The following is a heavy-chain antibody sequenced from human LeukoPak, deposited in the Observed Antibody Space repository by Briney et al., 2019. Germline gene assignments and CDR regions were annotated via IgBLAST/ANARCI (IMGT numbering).Heavy chain of an antibody. CDR1: GGSFTIYY. V-gene: IGHV4-4*07. J-gene: IGHJ4*02. CDR3: ASTSSDPGATPGDY. D-gene: IGHD1-26*01. Sequence: SETLSLTCTVSGGSFTIYYWSWIRQPAGKGLEWIGRIYTSGSTNYNPSLKSRVTISVDTSKNQFSLKLSSVTAADTAVYYCASTSSDPGATPGDYWGQGTLVTVSS. CDR2: IYTSGST.